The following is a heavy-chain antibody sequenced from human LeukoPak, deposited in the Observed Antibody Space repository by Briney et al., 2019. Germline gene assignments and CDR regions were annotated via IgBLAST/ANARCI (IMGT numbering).Heavy chain of an antibody. CDR2: IYYSGST. V-gene: IGHV4-39*01. D-gene: IGHD6-19*01. CDR3: ARHPTLATAVADPYYFDY. CDR1: GGSISSSSYY. Sequence: SETLSLTCTVSGGSISSSSYYWGWIRQPPGKGLEWVGSIYYSGSTYYNPSLKSRVTISVDTSKNQFSLKLSSVTAADTAVYYRARHPTLATAVADPYYFDYWGQGTLVTVS. J-gene: IGHJ4*02.